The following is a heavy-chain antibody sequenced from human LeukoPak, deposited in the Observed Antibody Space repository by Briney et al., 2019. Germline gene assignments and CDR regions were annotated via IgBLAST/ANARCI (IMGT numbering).Heavy chain of an antibody. CDR3: ARGPHSGSYYFDY. D-gene: IGHD1-26*01. CDR2: IAGNGGST. CDR1: GFTFGSYA. Sequence: GGSLRLSCAASGFTFGSYAMTWVRQAPGKGLEWVSGIAGNGGSTYYADSVKGRFTISRDNAKSSLYLQINSLRAEDTAVYYCARGPHSGSYYFDYWGQGTLVTVSS. J-gene: IGHJ4*02. V-gene: IGHV3-23*01.